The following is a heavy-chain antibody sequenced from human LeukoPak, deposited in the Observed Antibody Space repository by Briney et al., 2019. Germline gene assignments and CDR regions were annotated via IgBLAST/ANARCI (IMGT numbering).Heavy chain of an antibody. CDR1: GFTFSTYW. J-gene: IGHJ4*02. CDR3: ARGRYYLDS. CDR2: FNSDGRST. Sequence: PGGSLRLSCAASGFTFSTYWMHWVRQAPGRGLVWVSRFNSDGRSTYYADSVKGRFTISRDNAKNTLYLQMNSLRAEDTAVYYCARGRYYLDSWAREPWSPSRQ. V-gene: IGHV3-74*01. D-gene: IGHD4-17*01.